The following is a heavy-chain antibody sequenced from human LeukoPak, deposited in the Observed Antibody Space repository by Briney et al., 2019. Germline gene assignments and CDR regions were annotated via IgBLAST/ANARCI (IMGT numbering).Heavy chain of an antibody. Sequence: GGSLRLSCAASGFTFSSYAMSWVRQAPGEGLEWVSSISTSSTYIYYAHSVKGRFTISRDNAKKSLSLQMNSLRAEDTAVYYCAREGRDGYNFYWYFDLWGRGTLVTVSS. D-gene: IGHD5-24*01. CDR3: AREGRDGYNFYWYFDL. V-gene: IGHV3-21*01. J-gene: IGHJ2*01. CDR1: GFTFSSYA. CDR2: ISTSSTYI.